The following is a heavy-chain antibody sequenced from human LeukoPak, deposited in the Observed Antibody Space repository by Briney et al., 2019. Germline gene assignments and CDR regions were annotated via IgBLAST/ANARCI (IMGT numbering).Heavy chain of an antibody. Sequence: GGSLRLSCAASGFTFSNYAMHWVRQAPGKGLEWVAVISYDGSYKYYADSVKGRFTISRDNSKNTLYLQMNSLRAEDTAVYYCARDTTTYCRSTSCPPLSWGQGTLVIVSS. D-gene: IGHD2-2*01. CDR3: ARDTTTYCRSTSCPPLS. V-gene: IGHV3-30*04. CDR1: GFTFSNYA. J-gene: IGHJ4*02. CDR2: ISYDGSYK.